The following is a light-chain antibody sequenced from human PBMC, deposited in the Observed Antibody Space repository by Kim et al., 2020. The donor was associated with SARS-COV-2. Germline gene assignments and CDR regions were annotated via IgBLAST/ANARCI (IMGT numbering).Light chain of an antibody. CDR1: QSVSNKY. Sequence: SPGERATLSCRASQSVSNKYLAWYQQKPGQAPSLLIYGASNRATAIPDRFSGSGSGTDFTLTISRLEPDDFAVYYCQQYDTSPRTFGPGTRVEIK. CDR3: QQYDTSPRT. V-gene: IGKV3-20*01. CDR2: GAS. J-gene: IGKJ1*01.